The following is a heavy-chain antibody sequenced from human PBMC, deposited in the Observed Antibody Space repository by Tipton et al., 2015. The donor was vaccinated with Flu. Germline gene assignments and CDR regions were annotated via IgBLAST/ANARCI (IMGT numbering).Heavy chain of an antibody. Sequence: QLVQSGPEVKKPGASVKVSCKASGYTFTGYYMHWVRQAPGQGLEWMGWINPNSGGTNYAQKFQGWVTMTRDTSISTAYMELSRLRSDDTAVYYCARDIVVVPAAIEPVELNNCHYGMDVWGQGTTVTVSS. CDR3: ARDIVVVPAAIEPVELNNCHYGMDV. V-gene: IGHV1-2*04. D-gene: IGHD2-2*01. CDR1: GYTFTGYY. CDR2: INPNSGGT. J-gene: IGHJ6*02.